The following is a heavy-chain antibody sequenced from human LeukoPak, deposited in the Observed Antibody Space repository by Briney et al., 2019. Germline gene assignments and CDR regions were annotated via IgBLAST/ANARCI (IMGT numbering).Heavy chain of an antibody. V-gene: IGHV1-69*05. CDR2: IIPIFGTA. Sequence: GTSVKVSCKASGGTFRNYAINWVRQAPGQGLEWMGGIIPIFGTANSAQKFQGRVTITTDESTSTAYMEPSSLRSEDTAVYYCARGARYSYGQRYYFDYWGQGTLVTVSS. CDR1: GGTFRNYA. CDR3: ARGARYSYGQRYYFDY. D-gene: IGHD5-18*01. J-gene: IGHJ4*02.